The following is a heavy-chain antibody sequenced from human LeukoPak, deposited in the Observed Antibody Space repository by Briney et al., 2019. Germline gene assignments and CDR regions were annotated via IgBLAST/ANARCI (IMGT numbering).Heavy chain of an antibody. CDR2: IYYSGST. CDR3: ARHHPSSLLTYDSTGYYADY. D-gene: IGHD3-22*01. CDR1: GGSISSSSYY. V-gene: IGHV4-39*01. J-gene: IGHJ4*02. Sequence: SETLSLTCTVAGGSISSSSYYWGWIRQPPGKGLEWIGRIYYSGSTYYNPSLNTRSTISIDTSKNHCSLTLSSVTAAETVVYYCARHHPSSLLTYDSTGYYADYWGQGTLVTVSS.